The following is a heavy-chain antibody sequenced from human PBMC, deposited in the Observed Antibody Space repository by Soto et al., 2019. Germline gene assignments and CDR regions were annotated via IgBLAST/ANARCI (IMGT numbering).Heavy chain of an antibody. D-gene: IGHD3-16*01. V-gene: IGHV1-18*01. CDR2: ISAYNGNT. Sequence: ASVKISCKASGYTFTSYGISWAREAPGQGLEWMGWISAYNGNTNYAQKLQGRVTMTTDTSTSTAYMELRSLRSDDTAVYYCAMGDYVGDYYYGMDVWGQGTTVTVSS. J-gene: IGHJ6*02. CDR3: AMGDYVGDYYYGMDV. CDR1: GYTFTSYG.